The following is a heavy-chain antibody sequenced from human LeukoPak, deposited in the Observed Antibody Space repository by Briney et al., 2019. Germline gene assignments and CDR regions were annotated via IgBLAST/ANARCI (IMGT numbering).Heavy chain of an antibody. CDR2: ISWDGGST. D-gene: IGHD6-13*01. Sequence: PGGSLRLSCAASGFTFDDYAMHWVRQAPGKGLEWVSLISWDGGSTYYADSVKGRFTISRDNSKNSLYLQMNSLRAEDTAVYYCARDKIAAAGSFDYWGQGTLVTVSS. J-gene: IGHJ4*02. V-gene: IGHV3-43D*03. CDR1: GFTFDDYA. CDR3: ARDKIAAAGSFDY.